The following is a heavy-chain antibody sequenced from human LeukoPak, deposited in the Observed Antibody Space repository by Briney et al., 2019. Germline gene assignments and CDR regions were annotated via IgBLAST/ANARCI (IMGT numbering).Heavy chain of an antibody. D-gene: IGHD6-19*01. CDR1: GGSISSGGYY. V-gene: IGHV4-31*03. J-gene: IGHJ4*01. CDR3: ARGVAGQIDY. Sequence: PSQTLSLTCTVSGGSISSGGYYWRWSRQHPGEGLEWIGYFYYSGSTYYNPSLKSRVTISVDTSKNQFSLKLSSVTAADTAVYYCARGVAGQIDYWGQGTLVTVSS. CDR2: FYYSGST.